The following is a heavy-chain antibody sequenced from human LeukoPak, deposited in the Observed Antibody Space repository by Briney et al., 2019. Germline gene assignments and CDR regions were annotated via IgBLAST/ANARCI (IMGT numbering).Heavy chain of an antibody. Sequence: SETLSLTCTVSGGSISSSSYYWGWIRQPPGKGLEWIGSIYYSGSTYYNPSLKSRLTMSVDTSKNQFSLKLTSVTAADTALYYCARGSSGFGEPEDYFTYWGQGTLVTVSS. CDR2: IYYSGST. J-gene: IGHJ4*02. CDR1: GGSISSSSYY. V-gene: IGHV4-39*07. CDR3: ARGSSGFGEPEDYFTY. D-gene: IGHD3-10*01.